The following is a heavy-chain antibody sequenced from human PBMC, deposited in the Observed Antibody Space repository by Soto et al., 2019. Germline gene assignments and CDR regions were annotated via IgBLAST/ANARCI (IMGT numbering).Heavy chain of an antibody. J-gene: IGHJ4*02. CDR2: INAGNGNT. CDR1: GFVSTNHN. D-gene: IGHD6-19*01. V-gene: IGHV1-3*01. Sequence: QAHLVQSGAEVKMPGDSVQVSCKASGFVSTNHNFHWVRQAPGQSLEWMGRINAGNGNTQYAQNFQGRVTFTSDPSVTTAFMELTNLRLEDRAMYYCASDYGSNWRLWGQGTLVSVSS. CDR3: ASDYGSNWRL.